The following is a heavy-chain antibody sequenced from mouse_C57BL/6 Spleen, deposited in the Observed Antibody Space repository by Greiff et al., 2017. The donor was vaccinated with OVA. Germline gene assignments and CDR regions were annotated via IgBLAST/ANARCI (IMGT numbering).Heavy chain of an antibody. CDR1: GYTFTSYW. CDR3: ARAPYGSSYDYAMDY. Sequence: VQLQQPGAELVMPGASVKLSCKASGYTFTSYWMHWVKQRPGQGLEWIGEIDPSDSYTNYNQKFKGKSTLTVDKSSSTAYMQLSSLTSEDSAVYYCARAPYGSSYDYAMDYWGQGTSVTVSS. D-gene: IGHD1-1*01. J-gene: IGHJ4*01. V-gene: IGHV1-69*01. CDR2: IDPSDSYT.